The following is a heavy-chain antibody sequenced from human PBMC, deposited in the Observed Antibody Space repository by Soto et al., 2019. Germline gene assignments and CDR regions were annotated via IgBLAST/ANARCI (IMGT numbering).Heavy chain of an antibody. CDR2: ISSSSSYI. CDR1: GFTFSSYS. J-gene: IGHJ3*02. V-gene: IGHV3-21*01. Sequence: SGGSLRLSCAASGFTFSSYSMNWVRQAPGKGLEWVSSISSSSSYIYYADSVKGRFTISRDNAKNSLYLQMNSLRAEDTAVYYCARNMHIVVVTARSAFDIWGQGTMVTVSS. CDR3: ARNMHIVVVTARSAFDI. D-gene: IGHD2-21*02.